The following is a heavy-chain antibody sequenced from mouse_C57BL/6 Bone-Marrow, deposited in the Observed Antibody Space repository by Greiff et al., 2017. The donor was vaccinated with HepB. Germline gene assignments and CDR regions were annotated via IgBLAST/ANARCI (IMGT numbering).Heavy chain of an antibody. J-gene: IGHJ4*01. V-gene: IGHV5-4*03. CDR3: ARVGSSNYYAMDY. D-gene: IGHD1-1*01. Sequence: EVMLVESGGGLVKPGGSLKLSCAASGFTFSSYAMSWVRQTPEKRLEWVATISDGGSYTYYPDNVKGRFTISRDNAKNNLYLQMSHLKSEDTAMYYCARVGSSNYYAMDYWGQGTSVTVSS. CDR2: ISDGGSYT. CDR1: GFTFSSYA.